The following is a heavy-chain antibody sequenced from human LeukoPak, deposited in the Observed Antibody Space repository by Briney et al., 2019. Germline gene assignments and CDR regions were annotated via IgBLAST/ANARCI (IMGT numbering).Heavy chain of an antibody. D-gene: IGHD2-2*01. V-gene: IGHV1-2*02. CDR3: ARGSAKDIVVVPTD. Sequence: ASVKVSCKASGYTFTGYYMHWVRQAPGQGLEWIGWINPNSGGTNYAQKFQGRVTMTRDTSISTAYMELSRLRSDDTAVYYCARGSAKDIVVVPTDWGPGTLVTVSS. CDR1: GYTFTGYY. CDR2: INPNSGGT. J-gene: IGHJ4*02.